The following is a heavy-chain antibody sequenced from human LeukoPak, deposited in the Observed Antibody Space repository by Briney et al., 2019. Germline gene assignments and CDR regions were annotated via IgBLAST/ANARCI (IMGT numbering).Heavy chain of an antibody. D-gene: IGHD3-22*01. CDR2: IYYSGST. Sequence: SETLSLTCTVSGGSISSYYWSWIRQPPGKGLEWIGYIYYSGSTNYNPFLKSRVTISVDTSKNQFSLKLSSVTAADTAVYYCARLPLTNYYDSSGYPPFDYWGQGTLVTVSS. V-gene: IGHV4-59*08. CDR3: ARLPLTNYYDSSGYPPFDY. J-gene: IGHJ4*02. CDR1: GGSISSYY.